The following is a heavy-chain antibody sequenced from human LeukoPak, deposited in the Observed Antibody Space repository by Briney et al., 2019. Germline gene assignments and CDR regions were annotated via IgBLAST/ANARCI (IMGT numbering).Heavy chain of an antibody. V-gene: IGHV4-34*01. CDR1: GGSFSGYY. CDR3: ARRGSGYSSSWSPTLYYYGMDV. J-gene: IGHJ6*02. Sequence: SSETLSLTCAVYGGSFSGYYWSWIRQPPGRGLEWIGEINHSGSTNYNPSLRSRVTISVDTSKNQFSLKLSSVTAADTAVYYCARRGSGYSSSWSPTLYYYGMDVWGQGTTVTVSS. CDR2: INHSGST. D-gene: IGHD6-13*01.